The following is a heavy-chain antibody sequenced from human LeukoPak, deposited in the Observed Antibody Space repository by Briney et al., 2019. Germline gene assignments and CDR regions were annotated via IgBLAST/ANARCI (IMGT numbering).Heavy chain of an antibody. CDR2: IYHSGST. Sequence: SETLSLTCTVSGGSISSGGYYWSWIRQPPGKGLEWIGYIYHSGSTNYNPSLKSRVTISVDTSKNQFSLKLSSVTAADTAVYYCARGAREYYYYYYMDVWGKGTTVTVSS. CDR1: GGSISSGGYY. J-gene: IGHJ6*03. CDR3: ARGAREYYYYYYMDV. D-gene: IGHD5-24*01. V-gene: IGHV4-61*08.